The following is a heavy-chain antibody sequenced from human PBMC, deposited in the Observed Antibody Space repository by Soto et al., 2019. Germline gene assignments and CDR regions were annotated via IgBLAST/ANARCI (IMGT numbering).Heavy chain of an antibody. D-gene: IGHD2-21*01. CDR1: GFTFSTYW. V-gene: IGHV3-74*01. J-gene: IGHJ3*02. CDR2: INSDGRST. CDR3: VRGVNPFDI. Sequence: GGSLRLSCAASGFTFSTYWMHWVRQAPGKGLVWVSRINSDGRSTDYADSVKGRFTISRDNAKNTLHLQMNSLRAEDTAVYYCVRGVNPFDIWGQGTMVTGSS.